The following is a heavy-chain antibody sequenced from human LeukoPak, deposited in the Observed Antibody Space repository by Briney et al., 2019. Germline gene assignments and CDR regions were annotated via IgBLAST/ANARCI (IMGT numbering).Heavy chain of an antibody. CDR2: ISGSGGST. V-gene: IGHV3-23*01. J-gene: IGHJ4*02. CDR1: GFTFSSYA. Sequence: GGSLRLSCAASGFTFSSYAMSWVRQAPGKGLEWVSAISGSGGSTYYADSVKGRFTISRDNSENTVYLQMDSLRAEDTAVYYCEKRGDKLDLIWGQGTLATVSS. CDR3: EKRGDKLDLI. D-gene: IGHD2-21*02.